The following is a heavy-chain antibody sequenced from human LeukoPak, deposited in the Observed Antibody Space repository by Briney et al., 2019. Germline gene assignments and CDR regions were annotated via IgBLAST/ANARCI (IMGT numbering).Heavy chain of an antibody. J-gene: IGHJ4*02. Sequence: ASVKVSCKASGYTFTGYYMHWVRQAPGQGLEWMGWINPNSGGTNYAQKFQGRVTMTRDTSISTACMELSRLRSDDTAVYYCARDPSQRGYSGYALLYWGQGTLVTVPS. D-gene: IGHD5-12*01. V-gene: IGHV1-2*02. CDR2: INPNSGGT. CDR3: ARDPSQRGYSGYALLY. CDR1: GYTFTGYY.